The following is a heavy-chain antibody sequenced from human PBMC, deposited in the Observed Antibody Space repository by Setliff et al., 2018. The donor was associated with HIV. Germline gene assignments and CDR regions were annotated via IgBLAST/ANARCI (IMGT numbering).Heavy chain of an antibody. V-gene: IGHV4-39*01. CDR2: IYYSGST. CDR3: ASRVYYYDSSGYLREEGFDP. CDR1: GGSISNSRYY. D-gene: IGHD3-22*01. J-gene: IGHJ5*02. Sequence: SETLSLTCTVSGGSISNSRYYWSWIRQPPGKGLEWIGSIYYSGSTYYNPSLKSRVTISVDTSKNQFSLKLSSVTAADAAVYYCASRVYYYDSSGYLREEGFDPWGQGTLVIVSS.